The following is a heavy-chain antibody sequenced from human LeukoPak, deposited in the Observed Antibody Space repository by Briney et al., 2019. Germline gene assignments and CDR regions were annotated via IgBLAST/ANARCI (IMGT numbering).Heavy chain of an antibody. CDR3: ARDNDLWFGEPQQNPNYYYYYMDV. Sequence: SGGSLRLSCAASGFTSSSYSMNWVRQAPGKGPEWVSSISSSSSYIYYADSVKGRFTISRDNAKNSLYLQMNSLRAEDTAVYYCARDNDLWFGEPQQNPNYYYYYMDVWGKGTTVTVSS. D-gene: IGHD3-10*01. V-gene: IGHV3-21*01. J-gene: IGHJ6*03. CDR1: GFTSSSYS. CDR2: ISSSSSYI.